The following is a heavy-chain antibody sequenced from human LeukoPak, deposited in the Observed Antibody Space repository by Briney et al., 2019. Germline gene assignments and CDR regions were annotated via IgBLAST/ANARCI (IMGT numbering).Heavy chain of an antibody. Sequence: GGSLRLSCAASGFTFSGHWMSWVRQAPGKGLEWVANINQGGSDKYYVDSVKGRFTISRDNSKNTLYLQMNSLRAEDTAVYYCARYPSDQYYFDYWGQGTLVTVSS. D-gene: IGHD6-6*01. CDR3: ARYPSDQYYFDY. CDR2: INQGGSDK. CDR1: GFTFSGHW. J-gene: IGHJ4*02. V-gene: IGHV3-7*03.